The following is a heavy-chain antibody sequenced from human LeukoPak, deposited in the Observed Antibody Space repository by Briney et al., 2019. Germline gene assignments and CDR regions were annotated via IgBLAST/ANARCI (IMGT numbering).Heavy chain of an antibody. J-gene: IGHJ3*02. D-gene: IGHD6-13*01. Sequence: ASVKVSCKASGYTFTSYAMNWVRQAPGQGLEWMGWINTNTGNPTYAQGFTGRFVFSLDTSVSTAYLQISSLKAEDTAVYYCAREVLPGTINSGIAAEDAFDIWGQGTMVTVSS. CDR1: GYTFTSYA. CDR2: INTNTGNP. V-gene: IGHV7-4-1*02. CDR3: AREVLPGTINSGIAAEDAFDI.